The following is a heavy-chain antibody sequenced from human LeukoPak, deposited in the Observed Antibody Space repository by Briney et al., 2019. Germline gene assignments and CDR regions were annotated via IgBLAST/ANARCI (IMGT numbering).Heavy chain of an antibody. CDR1: GFTFSSYG. Sequence: GGSLRLSCVASGFTFSSYGMHWVRQAPGKGLEWVALIWYDGSNKYYADSVKGRFTISRDNSKNTVCLQMNSLRADDTAVYYCAREGGGALDYWGQGTLVTVSS. CDR3: AREGGGALDY. V-gene: IGHV3-33*01. CDR2: IWYDGSNK. J-gene: IGHJ4*02. D-gene: IGHD3-10*01.